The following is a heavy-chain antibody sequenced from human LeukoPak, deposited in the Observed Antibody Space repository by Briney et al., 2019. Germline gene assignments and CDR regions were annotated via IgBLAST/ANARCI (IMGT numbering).Heavy chain of an antibody. CDR3: ARVRSYCSSTSCYSFDY. CDR2: ISAYNGNT. J-gene: IGHJ4*02. Sequence: ASVKVSCKASGGTFSSYAISWVRQAPGQGLEWMGWISAYNGNTNYAQKLQGRVTMTTDTSTSTAYMELRSLRSDDTAVYYCARVRSYCSSTSCYSFDYWGQGTLVTVSS. CDR1: GGTFSSYA. D-gene: IGHD2-2*01. V-gene: IGHV1-18*01.